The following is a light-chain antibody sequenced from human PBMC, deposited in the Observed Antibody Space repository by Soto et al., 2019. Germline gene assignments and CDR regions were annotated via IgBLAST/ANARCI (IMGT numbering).Light chain of an antibody. J-gene: IGKJ5*01. CDR3: QKYNSAPT. V-gene: IGKV1-27*01. CDR1: QGISNK. CDR2: AAS. Sequence: DIQMTQSPSSLSASIGDRVSITCRASQGISNKVAWYQHRPGEAPKLLIYAASTLQSGVPSRFSGGGSGTDFTLTISSLQPEDVATYYCQKYNSAPTFGQGTRLE.